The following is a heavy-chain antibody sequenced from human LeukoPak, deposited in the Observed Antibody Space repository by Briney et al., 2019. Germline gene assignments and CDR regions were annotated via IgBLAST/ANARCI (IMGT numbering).Heavy chain of an antibody. V-gene: IGHV4-39*07. D-gene: IGHD2-21*02. Sequence: ETLSLTCSVSGVSICSGSNYWGWIRQPPGKTLEWIGSIYSGGNTYYNPSLKSRVIILIDTAKNHFSLNLSSVTAADTAVYYCARVPARRVVTTPAYFDYWGQGTLVTVSS. J-gene: IGHJ4*02. CDR2: IYSGGNT. CDR1: GVSICSGSNY. CDR3: ARVPARRVVTTPAYFDY.